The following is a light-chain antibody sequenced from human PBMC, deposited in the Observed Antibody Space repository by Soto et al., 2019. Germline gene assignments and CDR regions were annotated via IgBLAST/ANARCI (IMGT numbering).Light chain of an antibody. CDR1: QIVLLSSNNETF. CDR3: QQSYNTPWT. J-gene: IGKJ1*01. V-gene: IGKV4-1*01. Sequence: IVVTQSPDALAVSLRERDSINCTSIQIVLLSSNNETFLDWYQQRPGKPPKQLIYWASNLECGVPERFRGSGSGTDFTLTISSLQAEDVAIYYCQQSYNTPWTFGQGTKVDIK. CDR2: WAS.